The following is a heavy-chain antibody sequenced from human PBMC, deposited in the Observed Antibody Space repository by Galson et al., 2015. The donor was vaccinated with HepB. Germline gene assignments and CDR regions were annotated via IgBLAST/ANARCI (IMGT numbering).Heavy chain of an antibody. V-gene: IGHV3-48*01. J-gene: IGHJ2*01. Sequence: SLRLSCAASGFTFSSYSMNWVRQAPGKGLEWVSYISTSSGDIYYADSVKGRFTISRDNADNSLYLHMNSLGPEDTAVYYCTRGPLNDDWYFDLWGRGTLVTVSS. CDR1: GFTFSSYS. D-gene: IGHD2-8*01. CDR3: TRGPLNDDWYFDL. CDR2: ISTSSGDI.